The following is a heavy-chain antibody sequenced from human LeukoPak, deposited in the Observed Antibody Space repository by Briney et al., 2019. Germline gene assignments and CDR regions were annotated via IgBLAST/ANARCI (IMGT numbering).Heavy chain of an antibody. J-gene: IGHJ6*02. CDR3: ARSNGYCSSTSCQNYYYYGMDV. V-gene: IGHV1-69*02. CDR2: IIPILGIA. D-gene: IGHD2-2*01. Sequence: ASVKVSCKASGGTFSSYTISWVRQAPGQGLEWMGRIIPILGIANYAQKFQGRVTITADKSTSTAYMELSSLRSEDTAVYYCARSNGYCSSTSCQNYYYYGMDVWGQGTTVIVSS. CDR1: GGTFSSYT.